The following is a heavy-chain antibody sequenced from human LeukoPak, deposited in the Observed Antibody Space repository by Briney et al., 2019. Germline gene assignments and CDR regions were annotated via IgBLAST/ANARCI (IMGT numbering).Heavy chain of an antibody. CDR2: INHSGST. Sequence: PSETLSLTCAVYGGSFSGYYWSGIRQPPGKGLEWIGEINHSGSTNYNPSLKSRVTISVDTSKNQFSLKLSSVTAADTAVYYCARGRRRVVPTTINNCFDPWGQGTLVTVSS. D-gene: IGHD2-2*01. CDR1: GGSFSGYY. V-gene: IGHV4-34*01. J-gene: IGHJ5*02. CDR3: ARGRRRVVPTTINNCFDP.